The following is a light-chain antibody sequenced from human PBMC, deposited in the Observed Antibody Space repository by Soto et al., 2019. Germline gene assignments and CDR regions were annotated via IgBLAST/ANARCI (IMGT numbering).Light chain of an antibody. V-gene: IGKV2-28*01. CDR1: QSLLHSNGYNY. CDR3: MQALQTPRT. CDR2: LGS. J-gene: IGKJ1*01. Sequence: DIVMTQSPLSLPVTPGEPASISCRSSQSLLHSNGYNYLDWYLQKPGQSPQLLIYLGSNRASGVPERFRGSGSGTDFTLKISRVEAEYVGVYYCMQALQTPRTFGQGTKVESK.